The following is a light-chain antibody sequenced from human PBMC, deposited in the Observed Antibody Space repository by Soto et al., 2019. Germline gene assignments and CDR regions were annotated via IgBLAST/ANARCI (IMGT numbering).Light chain of an antibody. J-gene: IGKJ1*01. CDR3: QQYNNWPPWT. V-gene: IGKV3-20*01. CDR2: GAS. CDR1: QSVSSSY. Sequence: ERVMTLSPGTLSLSPGERATLSCRASQSVSSSYLAWYQQKPGQAPRLLIYGASSRATGIPDRFSGSGSGTDFTLTISRLEPEDFAVYYCQQYNNWPPWTFGQGTKVDIK.